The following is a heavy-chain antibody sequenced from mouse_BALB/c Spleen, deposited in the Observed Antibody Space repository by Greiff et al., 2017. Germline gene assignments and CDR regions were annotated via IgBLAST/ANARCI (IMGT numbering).Heavy chain of an antibody. CDR3: AREWYYGSSYFYAMDY. CDR2: IWAGGST. J-gene: IGHJ4*01. D-gene: IGHD1-1*01. CDR1: GFSLTSYG. Sequence: QVQLQQSGPGLVAPSQSLSITCTVSGFSLTSYGVHWVRQPPGKGLEWLGVIWAGGSTNYNSALMSRLSISKDNSKSQVFLKMNSLQTDDTAMYYCAREWYYGSSYFYAMDYWGQGTSVTVSS. V-gene: IGHV2-9*02.